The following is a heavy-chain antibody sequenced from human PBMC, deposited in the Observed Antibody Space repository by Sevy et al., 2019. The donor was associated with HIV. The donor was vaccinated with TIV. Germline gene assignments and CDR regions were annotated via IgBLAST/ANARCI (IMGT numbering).Heavy chain of an antibody. CDR2: HRSKGNSYAK. D-gene: IGHD6-13*01. J-gene: IGHJ4*02. V-gene: IGHV3-73*01. Sequence: GGSLRLSCAASGFTFSGSAMQWVRRASGKGLEWVGHHRSKGNSYAKAYAASVKGRFTISRDDSKNTVYLEMNSLKTEDTAVYYCTRGAARDSSSWYDYFDYWGQGTLVTVSS. CDR1: GFTFSGSA. CDR3: TRGAARDSSSWYDYFDY.